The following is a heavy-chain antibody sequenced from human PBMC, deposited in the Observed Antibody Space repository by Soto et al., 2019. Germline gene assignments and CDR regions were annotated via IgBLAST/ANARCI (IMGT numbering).Heavy chain of an antibody. CDR2: IIPILGIA. J-gene: IGHJ6*03. CDR1: GGTFSSYT. V-gene: IGHV1-69*02. Sequence: KVSCKASGGTFSSYTISWVRQAPGQGLEWMGRIIPILGIANYAQKFQGRVTITADKSTSTAYMELSSLRSEDTAVYYCARGRQQLVPYYYYYYMDVWGKGTTVTVSS. D-gene: IGHD6-6*01. CDR3: ARGRQQLVPYYYYYYMDV.